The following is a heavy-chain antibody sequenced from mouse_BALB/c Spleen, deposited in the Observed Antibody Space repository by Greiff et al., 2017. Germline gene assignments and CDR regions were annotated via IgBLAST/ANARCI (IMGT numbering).Heavy chain of an antibody. V-gene: IGHV5-17*02. CDR3: ARSGED. CDR1: GFTFSSFG. J-gene: IGHJ3*01. D-gene: IGHD3-2*02. Sequence: EVQLVESGGGLVQPGGSRKLSCAASGFTFSSFGMHWVRQAPEKGLEWVAYISSGSSTIYYADTVKGRFTISRDNPKNTLFLQMTSLRSEDTAMYYCARSGEDWGQGTLVTVSA. CDR2: ISSGSSTI.